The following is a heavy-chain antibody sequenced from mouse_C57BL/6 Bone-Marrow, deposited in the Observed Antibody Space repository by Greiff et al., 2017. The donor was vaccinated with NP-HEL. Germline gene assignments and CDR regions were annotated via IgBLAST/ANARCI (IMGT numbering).Heavy chain of an antibody. D-gene: IGHD2-4*01. CDR2: IYPGDGDT. Sequence: QVQLQQSGAELVKPGASVKISCKASGYAFSSYWMNWVKQRPGKGLEWIGQIYPGDGDTNYNGKFKGKATLTADKSSSTAYMQLSSLTSEDSAVYFCARSRGITTFFDYWGQGTTLTVSS. CDR1: GYAFSSYW. J-gene: IGHJ2*01. CDR3: ARSRGITTFFDY. V-gene: IGHV1-80*01.